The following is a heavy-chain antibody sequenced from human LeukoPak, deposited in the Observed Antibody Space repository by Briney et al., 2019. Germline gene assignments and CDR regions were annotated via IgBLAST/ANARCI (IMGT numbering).Heavy chain of an antibody. CDR1: GYTFTSYY. D-gene: IGHD2-2*01. Sequence: GASVKVSCKASGYTFTSYYMHWVRQAPGQGLEWMGIINPSGGSTSYAQKFQGRVTMTRDTSTSTAYMELSRLRSDDTAVYYCARGPYRIVVVPAAITSFDYWGQGTLVTVSS. J-gene: IGHJ4*02. CDR2: INPSGGST. V-gene: IGHV1-46*01. CDR3: ARGPYRIVVVPAAITSFDY.